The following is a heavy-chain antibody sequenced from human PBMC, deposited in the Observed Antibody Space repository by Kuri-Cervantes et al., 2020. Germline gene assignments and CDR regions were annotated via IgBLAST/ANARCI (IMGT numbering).Heavy chain of an antibody. CDR3: ARGTNSYWGSYRRAFDI. D-gene: IGHD3-16*02. V-gene: IGHV4-34*01. Sequence: SETLSLTCAVYGGSFSGYSWSWIRQPPGKGLEWIGEINHSGSTNYNPSLKSRVTISVDTSRNQFSLKLSSVTAAGTAVYYCARGTNSYWGSYRRAFDIWGQGTMVTVSS. J-gene: IGHJ3*02. CDR2: INHSGST. CDR1: GGSFSGYS.